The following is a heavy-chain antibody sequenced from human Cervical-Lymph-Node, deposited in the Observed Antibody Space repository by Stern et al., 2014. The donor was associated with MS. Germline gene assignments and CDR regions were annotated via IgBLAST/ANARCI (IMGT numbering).Heavy chain of an antibody. V-gene: IGHV3-7*01. CDR1: GFTFTSFF. CDR2: IERDGNVA. J-gene: IGHJ4*02. CDR3: AGGTGWLQPH. Sequence: EVQLVESGGDLVQPGGSLRLSCEASGFTFTSFFMSWVRQAPGMGLELVDNIERDGNVANYADAVNGRFTTSRNNAKNALYLQINSLRVDDTALYYCAGGTGWLQPHWGQGALVTVSS. D-gene: IGHD5-24*01.